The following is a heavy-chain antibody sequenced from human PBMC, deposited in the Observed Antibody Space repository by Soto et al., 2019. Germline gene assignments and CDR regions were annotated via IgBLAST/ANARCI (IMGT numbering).Heavy chain of an antibody. CDR3: AKDAGQQWRVDY. D-gene: IGHD6-19*01. V-gene: IGHV3-23*01. CDR2: VSGTGNST. CDR1: GFTFSSYA. Sequence: EVQLLESGGGLIQPGGSLRLSCAASGFTFSSYAMSWVRQVPGKGLEWVSGVSGTGNSTYYADSVKGRFFISRDSSKNPVYLQMNSLRAEDTAIYYCAKDAGQQWRVDYWGQGALVTVSS. J-gene: IGHJ4*02.